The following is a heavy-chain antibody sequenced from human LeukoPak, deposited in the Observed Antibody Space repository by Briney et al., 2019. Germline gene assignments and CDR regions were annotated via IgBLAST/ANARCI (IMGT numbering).Heavy chain of an antibody. D-gene: IGHD3-16*02. CDR1: GGSFSGYY. CDR2: INHSGST. J-gene: IGHJ4*02. Sequence: PSETLSLTCAVYGGSFSGYYWSWIRQPPGKGLEWIGEINHSGSTNSNPSLKSRVTISVDTSKNQFSLKLSSVTAADTAVYYCARVTGDYVWGSYRLGVIFDYWGQGTLVTVSS. V-gene: IGHV4-34*01. CDR3: ARVTGDYVWGSYRLGVIFDY.